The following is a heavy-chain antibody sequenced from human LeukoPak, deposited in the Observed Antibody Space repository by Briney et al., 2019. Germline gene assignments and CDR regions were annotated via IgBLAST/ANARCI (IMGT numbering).Heavy chain of an antibody. CDR2: ISGSGGST. J-gene: IGHJ6*03. CDR3: AKPTYYYYYYMDV. Sequence: PGGSLRLSCAASGFTFSSYAMSWVRQAPGKGLEWVSAISGSGGSTYYADSVKGRFTISRDDSKNTLYLQMNSLRAEDTAVYYCAKPTYYYYYYMDVWGKGTTVTVSS. CDR1: GFTFSSYA. V-gene: IGHV3-23*01.